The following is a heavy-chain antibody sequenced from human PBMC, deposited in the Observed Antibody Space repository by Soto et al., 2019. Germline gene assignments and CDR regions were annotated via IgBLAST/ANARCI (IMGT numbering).Heavy chain of an antibody. CDR2: TSYDSTNT. D-gene: IGHD3-22*01. CDR3: ARDYGISGSWSRGFAS. Sequence: QVQLMESGGGVVQPGTTLRLSCSASEFTFNTYAMHWVRQAPGRGLDWVAVTSYDSTNTKYADSVKGRFTISRDNSKNTLFLQMTSLTPEDTAVYYFARDYGISGSWSRGFASCGRGTLVIVSS. V-gene: IGHV3-30-3*01. J-gene: IGHJ4*02. CDR1: EFTFNTYA.